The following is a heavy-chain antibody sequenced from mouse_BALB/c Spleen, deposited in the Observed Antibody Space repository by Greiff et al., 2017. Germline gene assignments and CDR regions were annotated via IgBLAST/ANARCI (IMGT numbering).Heavy chain of an antibody. CDR1: GFSLTSYG. Sequence: VQVVESGPGLVAPSQSLSITCTVSGFSLTSYGVHWVRQPPGKGLEWLGVIWAGGSTNYNSALMSRLSISKDNSKSQVFLKMNSLQTDDTAMYYCARDRATTVRGWFAYWGQGTLVTVSA. D-gene: IGHD2-13*01. CDR3: ARDRATTVRGWFAY. CDR2: IWAGGST. V-gene: IGHV2-9*02. J-gene: IGHJ3*01.